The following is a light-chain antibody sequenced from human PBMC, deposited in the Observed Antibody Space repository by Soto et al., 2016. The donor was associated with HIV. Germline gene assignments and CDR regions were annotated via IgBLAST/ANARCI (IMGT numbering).Light chain of an antibody. CDR3: QQYDSYSPYT. CDR2: KAS. CDR1: ESISSW. V-gene: IGKV1-5*03. J-gene: IGKJ2*01. Sequence: DIQMTQSPSTLSASVRDRVTITCRANESISSWLAWYQQKPGKAPKLLIYKASSLESGVPSRFSGSGSGTEFTLTISSLQPDDFATYYCQQYDSYSPYTFGQGTKLEIK.